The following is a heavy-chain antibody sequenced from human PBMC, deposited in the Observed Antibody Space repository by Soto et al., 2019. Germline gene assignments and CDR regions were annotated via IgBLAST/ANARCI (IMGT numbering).Heavy chain of an antibody. CDR2: IYWDDDK. CDR3: ALGRCGGDCLGFYSSHYYFGMDV. CDR1: GFSLTTGGVG. J-gene: IGHJ6*02. D-gene: IGHD2-21*02. Sequence: QITLKESGPTLVKPTQTLTLTCTFSGFSLTTGGVGVGWIRQPPGKALERLALIYWDDDKRYSPSLKSRLTVTKDTSKNQVRLTMTNMAPVDTATYYCALGRCGGDCLGFYSSHYYFGMDVWGQGTTVTVSS. V-gene: IGHV2-5*02.